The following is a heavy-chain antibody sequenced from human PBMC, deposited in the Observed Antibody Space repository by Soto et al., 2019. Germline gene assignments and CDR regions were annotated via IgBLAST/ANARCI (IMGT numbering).Heavy chain of an antibody. Sequence: GGSLRLSCAASGFTFSDYYMSWIRQAPGKGLEWVSYISSSSSYTNYADSVKGRFTISRDNAKNSLYLQMDSLRAEDTAVYYCARTTYYYDTSVDYWGQGTLVTVSS. D-gene: IGHD3-22*01. CDR1: GFTFSDYY. CDR3: ARTTYYYDTSVDY. CDR2: ISSSSSYT. V-gene: IGHV3-11*03. J-gene: IGHJ4*02.